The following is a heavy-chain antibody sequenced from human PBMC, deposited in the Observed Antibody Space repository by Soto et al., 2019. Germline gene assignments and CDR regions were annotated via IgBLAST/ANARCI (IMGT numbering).Heavy chain of an antibody. Sequence: SETLSLTCTVSGGSISPYYWSWIRQPAGKGLEWIGRIYASGSTNYNPSLKGRVTMSVATSKNQFSLKLSSVTAADTAVYYCARGGMVIIPTATAFDYWGQGTLVTVST. CDR2: IYASGST. V-gene: IGHV4-4*07. D-gene: IGHD2-2*01. CDR3: ARGGMVIIPTATAFDY. J-gene: IGHJ4*02. CDR1: GGSISPYY.